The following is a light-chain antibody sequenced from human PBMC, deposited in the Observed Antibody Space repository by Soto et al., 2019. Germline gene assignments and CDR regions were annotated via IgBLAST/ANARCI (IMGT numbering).Light chain of an antibody. CDR2: EVS. Sequence: QSVLTQPASVSGSPGQSITISCTGTSSDVGGYNYVSWYQQHPGKAPKLMIYEVSDRPSGVSNHLSGSKSGNTASLTISGLQAEDEADYYCSSYTSSSTLYVFGTGTKVTVL. V-gene: IGLV2-14*01. CDR3: SSYTSSSTLYV. CDR1: SSDVGGYNY. J-gene: IGLJ1*01.